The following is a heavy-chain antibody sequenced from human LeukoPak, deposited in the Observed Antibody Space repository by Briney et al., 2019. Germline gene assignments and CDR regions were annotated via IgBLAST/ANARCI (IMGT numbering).Heavy chain of an antibody. J-gene: IGHJ4*02. V-gene: IGHV1-8*01. CDR3: ATLYSSSSGGGY. CDR1: GYTFTSYD. Sequence: GASVKVSCKASGYTFTSYDINWVRQAPGQGLEWMGWLNPTSDNAGYVEKFQGRVSLTRNASTSTAYLELSSLTSEDTAVYYCATLYSSSSGGGYWGQGTLVTVSS. D-gene: IGHD6-6*01. CDR2: LNPTSDNA.